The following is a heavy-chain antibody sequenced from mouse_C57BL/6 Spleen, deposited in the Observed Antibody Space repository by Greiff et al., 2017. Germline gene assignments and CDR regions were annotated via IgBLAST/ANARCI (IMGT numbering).Heavy chain of an antibody. D-gene: IGHD1-1*01. J-gene: IGHJ1*03. V-gene: IGHV1-81*01. CDR2: IYPRSGNT. CDR1: GYTFTSYG. Sequence: VKVVESGAELARPGASVKLSCKASGYTFTSYGISWVKQRTGQGLEWIGEIYPRSGNTYYNEKFKGKATLTADKSSSTAYMELRSLTSEDSAVYFCARDYYGSSPYWYFDVWGTGTTVTVSS. CDR3: ARDYYGSSPYWYFDV.